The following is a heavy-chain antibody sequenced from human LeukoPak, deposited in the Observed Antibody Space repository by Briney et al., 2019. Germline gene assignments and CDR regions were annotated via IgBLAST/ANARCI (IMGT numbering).Heavy chain of an antibody. CDR1: GGTFSSYA. V-gene: IGHV1-69*05. CDR2: IIPILGTA. Sequence: ASVKVSCKASGGTFSSYAISWVRQAPGQGLEWMGGIIPILGTANYAQKFQGRVTIATDESTSTANMELSSLRSEDTAVYYCCTSQQLVSGKWFDPWGQGTLVTVSS. J-gene: IGHJ5*02. D-gene: IGHD6-13*01. CDR3: CTSQQLVSGKWFDP.